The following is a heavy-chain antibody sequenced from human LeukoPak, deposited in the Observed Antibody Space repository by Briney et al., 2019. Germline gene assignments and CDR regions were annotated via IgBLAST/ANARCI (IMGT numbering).Heavy chain of an antibody. CDR2: IISSSSYI. V-gene: IGHV3-21*01. CDR1: GFTFSSYS. J-gene: IGHJ4*02. Sequence: KPRGSLRLSCVLSGFTFSSYSMDWVRQAPGGGLGWVSSIISSSSYIYDADPVKDRFPISRDNAKNSLYLQMNSLRAEDTAVYYCARVSSSGRVYYFDYWGQGTLVTVSS. CDR3: ARVSSSGRVYYFDY. D-gene: IGHD6-19*01.